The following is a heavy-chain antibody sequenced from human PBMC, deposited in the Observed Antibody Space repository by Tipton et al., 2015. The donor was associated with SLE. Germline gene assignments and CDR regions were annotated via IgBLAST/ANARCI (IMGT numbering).Heavy chain of an antibody. V-gene: IGHV4-30-4*08. J-gene: IGHJ4*02. CDR2: IYYSGST. CDR1: GGSISSGDYY. Sequence: LRLSCTVSGGSISSGDYYWSWIRQPPGKGLEWIGYIYYSGSTYYNPSLKSRVTISVDTSKNQFSLKLSSVTAADTAGYYCARGKASRGFDFRGQGTLGTVSS. CDR3: ARGKASRGFDF. D-gene: IGHD3-10*01.